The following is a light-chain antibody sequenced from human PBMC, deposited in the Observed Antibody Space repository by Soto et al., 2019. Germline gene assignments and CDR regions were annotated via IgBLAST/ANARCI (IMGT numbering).Light chain of an antibody. CDR2: RAS. CDR1: QSVSSNY. J-gene: IGKJ4*01. V-gene: IGKV3-20*01. CDR3: QQYGSSPLT. Sequence: EIVLTQSPGTLSLSPGERATLSCRASQSVSSNYLAWYQQNPGQPPKLLIYRASSRATGIPDRFTGSGSGTDFTLTISRLEPEDFAVYYCQQYGSSPLTFGRGTKVDIK.